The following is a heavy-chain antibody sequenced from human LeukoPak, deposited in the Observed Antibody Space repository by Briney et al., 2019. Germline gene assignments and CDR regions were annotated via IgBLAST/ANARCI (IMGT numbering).Heavy chain of an antibody. CDR1: GGSISSSSYY. Sequence: SGTLSLTCTVSGGSISSSSYYWGWIRQPPGKGLEWIGSIYYSGSTYYNPSLKSRVTISVDTSKNQFSLKLSSVTAADTAVYYCARDSRSGSTSENDYWGQGTLVTVSS. D-gene: IGHD1-26*01. V-gene: IGHV4-39*07. CDR2: IYYSGST. CDR3: ARDSRSGSTSENDY. J-gene: IGHJ4*02.